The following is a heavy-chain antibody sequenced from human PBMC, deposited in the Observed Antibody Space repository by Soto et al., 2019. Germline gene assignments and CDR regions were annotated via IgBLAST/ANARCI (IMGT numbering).Heavy chain of an antibody. V-gene: IGHV1-69*13. CDR2: IIPIFGTA. CDR1: GGTFSSYA. Sequence: ASVKVSCKASGGTFSSYAISWVRQAPGQGLEWMGGIIPIFGTANYAQKFQGRVTITADESTSTAYVELSSLRSEDTAVYYCARDGRFEYSSSGVGYYFDYWGQGTLVTVSS. D-gene: IGHD6-6*01. CDR3: ARDGRFEYSSSGVGYYFDY. J-gene: IGHJ4*02.